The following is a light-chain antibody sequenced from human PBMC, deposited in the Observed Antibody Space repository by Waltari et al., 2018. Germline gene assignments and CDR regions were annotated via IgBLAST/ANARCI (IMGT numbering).Light chain of an antibody. CDR3: QQYNKWPPGT. V-gene: IGKV3-15*01. CDR2: GAP. J-gene: IGKJ1*01. CDR1: QSVSSD. Sequence: EVVLTQSPATLSVSLGERATLSCRASQSVSSDLALYQQKPGQAPRLIIHGAPIRATGIPARFSCSGSGTEFTLTISSLQSEDSAVYYCQQYNKWPPGTFGQGTKVEIK.